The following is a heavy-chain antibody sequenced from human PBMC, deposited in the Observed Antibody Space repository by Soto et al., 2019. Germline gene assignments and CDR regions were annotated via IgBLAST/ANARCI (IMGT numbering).Heavy chain of an antibody. Sequence: EVQLVESGGGLVQPGESLRLSCAASGFIFRNYLMSWVRQAPGRGLEWVANIKGDGSERYYVDSVNGRFTISRDNAKNSLYLEMTRPRADDKAMYYCAREKRANGYFDYWGKGPRVTISS. V-gene: IGHV3-7*01. CDR1: GFIFRNYL. CDR2: IKGDGSER. J-gene: IGHJ4*02. CDR3: AREKRANGYFDY. D-gene: IGHD6-25*01.